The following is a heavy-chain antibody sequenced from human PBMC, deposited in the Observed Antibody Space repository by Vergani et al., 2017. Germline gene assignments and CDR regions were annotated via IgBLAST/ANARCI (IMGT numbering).Heavy chain of an antibody. Sequence: QVQLQQWGGGLLKPSETLSLTCVVNGGSFTSYHWTWIRQSPGEGLEWVGDIDHTGRPDYNPSLKSRLTMSVAKSRNQFSLTLHSVTATDTAIYFCARVNTETNGHLYYYYYMDVWGQGTAVTVS. J-gene: IGHJ6*03. D-gene: IGHD4-11*01. CDR1: GGSFTSYH. CDR2: IDHTGRP. V-gene: IGHV4-34*01. CDR3: ARVNTETNGHLYYYYYMDV.